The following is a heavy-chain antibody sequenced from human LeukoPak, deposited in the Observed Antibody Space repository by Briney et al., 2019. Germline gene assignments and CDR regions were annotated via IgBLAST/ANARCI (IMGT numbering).Heavy chain of an antibody. CDR3: ARDKVVPAAPRYSSSWYLDY. D-gene: IGHD6-13*01. V-gene: IGHV3-7*01. CDR2: IKQDGSEK. Sequence: PGGSLRLSCAASGFTFSSYWMSWVRQAPGKGLEWVANIKQDGSEKYYVDSVKGRFTISGDNAKNSLYLQMNSLRAEDTAVYYCARDKVVPAAPRYSSSWYLDYWGQGTLVTVSS. CDR1: GFTFSSYW. J-gene: IGHJ4*02.